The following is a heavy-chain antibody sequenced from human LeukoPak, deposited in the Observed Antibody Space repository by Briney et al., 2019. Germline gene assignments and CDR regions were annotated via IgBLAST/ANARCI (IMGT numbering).Heavy chain of an antibody. J-gene: IGHJ4*02. D-gene: IGHD4-23*01. CDR1: GGSVSSGSSY. CDR3: ARDRRNSLAVGY. Sequence: SETLSLTCTVSGGSVSSGSSYWSWIRQPPGKGLEWIGYFYDSESTYYNPSLESRVAISVDRSKNQFSLRLNSVTAADTAVYYCARDRRNSLAVGYWGQGTLVTVSS. CDR2: FYDSEST. V-gene: IGHV4-30-2*01.